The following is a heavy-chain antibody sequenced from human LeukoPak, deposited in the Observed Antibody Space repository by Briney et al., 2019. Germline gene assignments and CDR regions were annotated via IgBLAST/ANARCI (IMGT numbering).Heavy chain of an antibody. J-gene: IGHJ3*02. D-gene: IGHD5-24*01. Sequence: PSETLSLTCTVSGGSMSSYYWSWIRQPPGKGLEWIGYIYYSGSTNYNPSLKSRVTISVDTSKNQFSLKLSSVTAADTAVYYCARGPHGYNGDAFDIWGQGTMVTVSS. V-gene: IGHV4-59*01. CDR3: ARGPHGYNGDAFDI. CDR1: GGSMSSYY. CDR2: IYYSGST.